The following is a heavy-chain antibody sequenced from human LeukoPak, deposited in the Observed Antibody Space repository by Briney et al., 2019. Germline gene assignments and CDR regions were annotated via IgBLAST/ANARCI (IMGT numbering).Heavy chain of an antibody. J-gene: IGHJ4*02. CDR1: GFTFSSYS. CDR2: ISSSSSTI. D-gene: IGHD6-13*01. V-gene: IGHV3-48*04. Sequence: PGGSLRLSCAASGFTFSSYSMNWVRQAPGKGLEWVSYISSSSSTIYYADSVKGRFTISRDNAKNSLYLQMNSLRAEDTAVYYCARIGYSSSRGVDYWGQGTLVTVSS. CDR3: ARIGYSSSRGVDY.